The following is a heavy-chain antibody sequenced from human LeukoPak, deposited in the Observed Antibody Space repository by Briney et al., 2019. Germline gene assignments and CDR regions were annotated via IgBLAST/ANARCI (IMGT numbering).Heavy chain of an antibody. CDR2: IYYSGNT. D-gene: IGHD2/OR15-2a*01. CDR1: GGSISSYY. CDR3: ARGLSRPWFAP. Sequence: PSETLSLTCTVSGGSISSYYWSWIRQPPGKGLEWIGYIYYSGNTNYNPSLKSRVTISVDTSKNQFSLKLSSVTAADTAVYYCARGLSRPWFAPWGQGTLVTVSS. J-gene: IGHJ5*02. V-gene: IGHV4-59*01.